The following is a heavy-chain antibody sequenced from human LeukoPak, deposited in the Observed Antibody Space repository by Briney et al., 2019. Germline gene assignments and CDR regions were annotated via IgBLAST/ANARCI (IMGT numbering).Heavy chain of an antibody. CDR1: GFTFSSYG. V-gene: IGHV3-30*02. CDR2: IRYDGSNK. J-gene: IGHJ4*02. D-gene: IGHD2-21*01. CDR3: AKSMRAYCGGDCYSYYFDY. Sequence: PGGSLRLSCAASGFTFSSYGMHWVRQAPGKGLEWVAFIRYDGSNKYYADSVKGRFTISRDNSKNTLYLQMNSLRAEDTAVYYCAKSMRAYCGGDCYSYYFDYWGQGTLVTVSS.